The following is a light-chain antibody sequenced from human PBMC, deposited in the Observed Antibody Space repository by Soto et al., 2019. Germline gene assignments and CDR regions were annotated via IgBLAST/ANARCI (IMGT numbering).Light chain of an antibody. CDR2: GAS. Sequence: EIVVTQSPGTLSLSPGERATLSCRASQSVSSSYLAWYQQKPGQAPRLLIYGASSRATGIPDRFSGSGSGTDFTLTISRLEPEDFAVYYCQQYGSSPPLTFGGGTKGDIK. CDR3: QQYGSSPPLT. V-gene: IGKV3-20*01. CDR1: QSVSSSY. J-gene: IGKJ4*02.